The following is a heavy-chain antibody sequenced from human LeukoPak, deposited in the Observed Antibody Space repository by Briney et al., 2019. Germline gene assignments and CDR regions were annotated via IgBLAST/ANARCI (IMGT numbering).Heavy chain of an antibody. J-gene: IGHJ4*02. CDR3: ASIYSGSSNY. CDR2: ISGSGGST. Sequence: PGGSLRPSCAASGFTFSSFVMSWVRQAPGKGLEWVSGISGSGGSTYYTDSVKGRFTISRDNSKNTLYLQMNSLRAEDTATYYCASIYSGSSNYWGQGTLVTVSS. CDR1: GFTFSSFV. V-gene: IGHV3-23*01. D-gene: IGHD5-12*01.